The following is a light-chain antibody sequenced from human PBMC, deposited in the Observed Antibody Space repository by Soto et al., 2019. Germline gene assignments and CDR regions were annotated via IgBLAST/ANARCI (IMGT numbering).Light chain of an antibody. Sequence: IQLTQSPSSLSASVGDRVTITCRASQGIRNYLAWYQQKPGKAPNLLLYLASTLQGGVPSRFSGSRSGTDFSHTISSLQPEDVATYYCQYLNSFPLTFGGGTKVELK. V-gene: IGKV1-9*01. CDR3: QYLNSFPLT. J-gene: IGKJ4*01. CDR2: LAS. CDR1: QGIRNY.